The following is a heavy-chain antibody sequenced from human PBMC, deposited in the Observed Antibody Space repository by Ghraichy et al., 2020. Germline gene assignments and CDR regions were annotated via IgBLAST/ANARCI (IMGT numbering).Heavy chain of an antibody. J-gene: IGHJ5*02. CDR1: GYTLTELS. Sequence: ASVKVSCKVSGYTLTELSMHWVRQAPGKGLEWMGGFDPEDGETIYAQKFQGRVTMTEDTSTDTAYMELSSLRSEDTAVYYCAMNCAQPGIAAAGAWFDPWGQGTLVTVSS. V-gene: IGHV1-24*01. D-gene: IGHD6-13*01. CDR3: AMNCAQPGIAAAGAWFDP. CDR2: FDPEDGET.